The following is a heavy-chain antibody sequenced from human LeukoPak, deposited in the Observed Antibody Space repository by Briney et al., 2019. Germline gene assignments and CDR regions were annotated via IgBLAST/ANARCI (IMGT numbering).Heavy chain of an antibody. D-gene: IGHD6-13*01. CDR3: ARGYFSSSGRGMDV. CDR1: GFTFSTYW. CDR2: IKQDGSEK. V-gene: IGHV3-7*01. J-gene: IGHJ6*02. Sequence: GGTLRLSCAASGFTFSTYWMSWVRQAPGKGLEWVANIKQDGSEKYYVDSVKGRFTISRDNAKNSLYLQMNSLRAEDTAVYYCARGYFSSSGRGMDVWGQGTTVTVSS.